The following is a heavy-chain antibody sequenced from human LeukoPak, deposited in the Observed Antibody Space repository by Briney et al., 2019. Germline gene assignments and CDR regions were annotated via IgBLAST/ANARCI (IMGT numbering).Heavy chain of an antibody. Sequence: VASVKVSCKASGYTFTGYYMHWVRQAPGQGLEWMGWIDPNSGGTNYAQKFQGRVTMTKDTSISTAYMELSRLRSDDTAVYYCARVPPWYYGMDVWGQGTTVTVSS. J-gene: IGHJ6*02. CDR2: IDPNSGGT. CDR1: GYTFTGYY. V-gene: IGHV1-2*02. CDR3: ARVPPWYYGMDV.